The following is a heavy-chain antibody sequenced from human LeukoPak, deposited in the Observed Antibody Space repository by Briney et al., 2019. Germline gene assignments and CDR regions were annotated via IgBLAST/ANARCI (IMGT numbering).Heavy chain of an antibody. J-gene: IGHJ4*02. CDR1: GFTFSTYA. CDR3: ARGPLWSGYTPFDY. CDR2: ISSNGGST. Sequence: GGSLRLSCAAPGFTFSTYAMHWVRQAPGKGLEYVSAISSNGGSTYYANSVKGRFTISRDNSKNTLYLQMGSLRAEDMAVYYCARGPLWSGYTPFDYWGQGTLVTVSS. V-gene: IGHV3-64*01. D-gene: IGHD3-3*01.